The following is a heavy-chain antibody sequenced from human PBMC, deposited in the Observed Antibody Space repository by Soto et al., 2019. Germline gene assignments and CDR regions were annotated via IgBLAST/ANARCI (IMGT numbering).Heavy chain of an antibody. J-gene: IGHJ4*02. CDR1: GYTFTSYA. CDR3: ARGGDPYCGGDCYSSALDY. Sequence: QVQLVQSGAEEKKPGASVKVSCKASGYTFTSYAMHWVRQAPGQRLEWMGWINAGNGNTKYSQKFQGRVTITRDTSASTAYMELSSLRSEDTAVYYCARGGDPYCGGDCYSSALDYWGQGTLVTVSS. CDR2: INAGNGNT. V-gene: IGHV1-3*05. D-gene: IGHD2-21*02.